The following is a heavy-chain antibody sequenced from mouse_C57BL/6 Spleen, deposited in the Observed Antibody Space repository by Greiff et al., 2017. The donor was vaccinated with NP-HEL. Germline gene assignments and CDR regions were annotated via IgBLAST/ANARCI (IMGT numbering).Heavy chain of an antibody. J-gene: IGHJ4*01. CDR1: GFTFSDYG. CDR2: ISSGSSTI. V-gene: IGHV5-17*01. D-gene: IGHD1-1*01. CDR3: ANYYGSSFPTYAMDY. Sequence: DVMLVESGGGLVKPGGSLKLSCAASGFTFSDYGMHWVRQAPEKGLKWVAYISSGSSTIYYADTVKGRFTISRDNAKNTLFLQMTSLRSEDTAMYYCANYYGSSFPTYAMDYLGQGTSVTVSS.